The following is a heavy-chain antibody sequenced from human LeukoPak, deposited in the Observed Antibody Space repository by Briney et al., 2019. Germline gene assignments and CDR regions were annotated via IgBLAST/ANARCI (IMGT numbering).Heavy chain of an antibody. Sequence: GASVKVSCKASGYTFTGYYMHWVRQAPGQGLEWMGWINPNSGGKNYAQKFQGRVIMTRDTSSSAAYMELSRLRSDDTAVYYCARVIGLGYCSSTSCYPADYYFDYWGQGTLVTVSS. CDR1: GYTFTGYY. J-gene: IGHJ4*02. D-gene: IGHD2-2*01. CDR2: INPNSGGK. CDR3: ARVIGLGYCSSTSCYPADYYFDY. V-gene: IGHV1-2*02.